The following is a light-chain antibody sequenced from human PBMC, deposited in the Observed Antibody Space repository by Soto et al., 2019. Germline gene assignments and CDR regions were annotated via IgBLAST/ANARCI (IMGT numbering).Light chain of an antibody. Sequence: EIVLTQSPATLSLSPGERATLSCRASESISSSVAWYQQKPGQAPRLLIYDVSNRATGIPARFSGSGSGTAFTLTISSLEPEKFAVYFWQQPSGWPITFGQGTRLEIK. J-gene: IGKJ5*01. CDR3: QQPSGWPIT. CDR2: DVS. CDR1: ESISSS. V-gene: IGKV3-11*01.